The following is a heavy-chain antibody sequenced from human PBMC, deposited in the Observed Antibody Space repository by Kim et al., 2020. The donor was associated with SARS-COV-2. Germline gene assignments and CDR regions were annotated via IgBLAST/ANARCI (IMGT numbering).Heavy chain of an antibody. V-gene: IGHV3-30*18. CDR3: AKEYYGSGYDAFDI. Sequence: GGSLRLSCAASGFTFSSYGMHWVRQAPGKGLEWVAVISYDGSNKYYADSVKGRFTISRDNSKNTLYLQMNSLRAEDTAVYYCAKEYYGSGYDAFDIWGQGTMVTVSS. CDR1: GFTFSSYG. D-gene: IGHD3-10*01. CDR2: ISYDGSNK. J-gene: IGHJ3*02.